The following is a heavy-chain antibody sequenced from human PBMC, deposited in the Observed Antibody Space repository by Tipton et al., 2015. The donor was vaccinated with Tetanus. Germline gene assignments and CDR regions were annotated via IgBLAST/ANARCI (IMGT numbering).Heavy chain of an antibody. V-gene: IGHV4-61*08. J-gene: IGHJ4*02. Sequence: TLSLTCSVSGGSLRSGDYQWNWIRQPPGKGLEWLAYISPSGRTNSNYDLKSRITISQDKSKNQFSLRLTSVTAADTAVYYCVRANYEFPKKGPFDSWGQGTLVIVSA. D-gene: IGHD3-3*01. CDR1: GGSLRSGDYQ. CDR2: ISPSGRT. CDR3: VRANYEFPKKGPFDS.